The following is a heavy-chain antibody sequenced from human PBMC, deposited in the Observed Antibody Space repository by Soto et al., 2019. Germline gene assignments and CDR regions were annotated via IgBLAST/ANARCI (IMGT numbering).Heavy chain of an antibody. V-gene: IGHV3-30*18. CDR1: EFTFSSYG. CDR2: ISHDGSKK. Sequence: QVQLVESGGGVVQPGRSLSLSCAASEFTFSSYGMHWVRQAPGKGLEWVAVISHDGSKKYYADSVKGRFTISIDNSKNLLYLQMNILRAEDTALYYCPQGYDTCGYYQLDYWGQGTLVTVSS. CDR3: PQGYDTCGYYQLDY. J-gene: IGHJ4*02. D-gene: IGHD3-22*01.